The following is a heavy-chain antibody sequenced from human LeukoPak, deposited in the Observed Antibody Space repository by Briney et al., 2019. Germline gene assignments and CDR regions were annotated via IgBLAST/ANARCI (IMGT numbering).Heavy chain of an antibody. Sequence: SETLSLTCTVSGGSISSYYWSWIRQPPGKGLEWIGYIYYSGSTNYNPSLKSRVTISVDTSKNQFSLKLSSVTAADTPVYYCARDSDGGSYDYWGQGTLVTVSS. CDR3: ARDSDGGSYDY. J-gene: IGHJ4*02. V-gene: IGHV4-59*01. CDR2: IYYSGST. D-gene: IGHD1-26*01. CDR1: GGSISSYY.